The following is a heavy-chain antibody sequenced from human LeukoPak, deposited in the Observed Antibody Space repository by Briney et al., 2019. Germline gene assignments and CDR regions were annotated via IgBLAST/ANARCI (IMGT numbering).Heavy chain of an antibody. J-gene: IGHJ5*02. D-gene: IGHD2-15*01. CDR2: INHSGST. CDR3: ARVGIVVVVAATRVGNWFDP. V-gene: IGHV4-34*01. CDR1: GGSFSGYY. Sequence: SETLSLTCAVYGGSFSGYYWSWIRQPPGKGLEWIGEINHSGSTNYNPSLKSRVTISVDTSKNQFSLKLSSVTAADTVVYYCARVGIVVVVAATRVGNWFDPWGQGTLVTVSS.